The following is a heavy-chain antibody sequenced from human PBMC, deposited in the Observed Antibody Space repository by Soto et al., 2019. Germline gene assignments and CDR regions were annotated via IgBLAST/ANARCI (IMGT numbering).Heavy chain of an antibody. J-gene: IGHJ6*02. Sequence: VQLVESGGGEVQPGRSLRLSCAASGFTYTDFALHWVRQAPGKGLEWVAIISYDGSDKYYADSVKCRFAISRDNPKNTLYLEMNSLRPEDTAVYFCARRAWDSYYAIDVWDQGTTVTVFS. V-gene: IGHV3-30*09. CDR2: ISYDGSDK. CDR3: ARRAWDSYYAIDV. D-gene: IGHD3-22*01. CDR1: GFTYTDFA.